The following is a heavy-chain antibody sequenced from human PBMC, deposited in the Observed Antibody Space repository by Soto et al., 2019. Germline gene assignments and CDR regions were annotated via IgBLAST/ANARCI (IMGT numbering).Heavy chain of an antibody. Sequence: GSLRLSCAASVFTCSDYWMNWVRQAPGKGLEWVANIKQDGSKKYHVASVKGRFTISRDNAKNSLYLQMNSLRAEDTAVYYCARGTASDIFYNYYAMDVWGQGTPVTVSS. CDR2: IKQDGSKK. J-gene: IGHJ6*02. V-gene: IGHV3-7*03. D-gene: IGHD6-13*01. CDR1: VFTCSDYW. CDR3: ARGTASDIFYNYYAMDV.